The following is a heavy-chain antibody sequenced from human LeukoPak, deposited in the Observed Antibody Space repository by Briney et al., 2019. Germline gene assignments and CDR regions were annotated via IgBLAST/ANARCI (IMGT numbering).Heavy chain of an antibody. CDR3: ARGGETASTGWSMIDY. Sequence: DPGGSLRLSCAASGFTFNTHTMHWVRQAPGKGLEWLAVISNDGNTKFYADSVKGRFTISRDNSKNILYLQLNSLRDEDTAVFYCARGGETASTGWSMIDYLGQGTLVTVSS. D-gene: IGHD6-19*01. V-gene: IGHV3-30-3*01. CDR1: GFTFNTHT. CDR2: ISNDGNTK. J-gene: IGHJ4*02.